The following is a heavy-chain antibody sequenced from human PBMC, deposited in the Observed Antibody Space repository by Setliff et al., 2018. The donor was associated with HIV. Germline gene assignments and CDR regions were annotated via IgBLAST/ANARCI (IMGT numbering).Heavy chain of an antibody. CDR1: GYTFNSYD. Sequence: ASVKVSCKASGYTFNSYDINWVRQAPGQGLEWMGGSIPNYSVETQKFRDRVSIYVDQSRRTAYMELRNLRFDDTALYFCARGGRWWGPNNPSPHFYHMDLWGSGTSVTVSS. V-gene: IGHV1-69*10. CDR3: ARGGRWWGPNNPSPHFYHMDL. CDR2: SIPNYSVE. D-gene: IGHD2-15*01. J-gene: IGHJ6*04.